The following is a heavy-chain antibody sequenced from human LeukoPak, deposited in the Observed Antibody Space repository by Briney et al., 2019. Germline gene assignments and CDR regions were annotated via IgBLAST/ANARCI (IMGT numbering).Heavy chain of an antibody. Sequence: PSETLSLTCTVSGGSISSYYWSWIRQPPRKGLAWIGYIYYSGSTNYNPSLKSRVTISVDTSKNQFSLKLSSVTAADTGVYYCARDPRITMIVVPPGGPWFDPWGQGTLVTVSS. V-gene: IGHV4-59*01. CDR1: GGSISSYY. J-gene: IGHJ5*02. D-gene: IGHD3-22*01. CDR2: IYYSGST. CDR3: ARDPRITMIVVPPGGPWFDP.